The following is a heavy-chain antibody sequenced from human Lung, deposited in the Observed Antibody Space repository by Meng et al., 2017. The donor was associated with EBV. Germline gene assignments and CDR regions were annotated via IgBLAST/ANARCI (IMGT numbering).Heavy chain of an antibody. CDR3: ARSTFDY. V-gene: IGHV4-34*01. J-gene: IGHJ4*02. CDR2: INDSGST. CDR1: GGSFSGSFSGYY. Sequence: QGQLQQWGAGLLKPSEPLSLTCAVYGGSFSGSFSGYYWSWIRQAPGKGLEWIGEINDSGSTDYNPSLKSRLTISVDRSKSQFSLELSSVTAADTAVYYCARSTFDYWGQGTLVTVSS. D-gene: IGHD1-26*01.